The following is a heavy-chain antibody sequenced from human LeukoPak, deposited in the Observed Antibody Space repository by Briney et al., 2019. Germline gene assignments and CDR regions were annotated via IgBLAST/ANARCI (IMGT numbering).Heavy chain of an antibody. CDR3: ARTYYYDSSGYYSKPSHWFDP. CDR1: GFTFSSYS. J-gene: IGHJ5*02. D-gene: IGHD3-22*01. V-gene: IGHV3-21*01. Sequence: GGSLRLSCAASGFTFSSYSMTWVRQAPGKGLEWVSSISSSSSYIYYADSVKGRFTISRDNAKNSLYLQMNSLRAEDTAVYYCARTYYYDSSGYYSKPSHWFDPWGQGTLVTVSS. CDR2: ISSSSSYI.